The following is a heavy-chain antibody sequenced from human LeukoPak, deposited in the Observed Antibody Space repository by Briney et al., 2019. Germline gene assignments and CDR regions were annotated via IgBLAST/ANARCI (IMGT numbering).Heavy chain of an antibody. CDR3: ARESGCSGWYDS. D-gene: IGHD2-15*01. J-gene: IGHJ5*01. Sequence: PGGSLRPSRALPGLRLHDYSILVVGQAPGKGLEWISLISGDGGSTFYADSVKGRFTISRDNSKNSLYLPVIRLRSEDFFCYYCARESGCSGWYDSWGQGTLVTVSS. V-gene: IGHV3-43*02. CDR1: GLRLHDYS. CDR2: ISGDGGST.